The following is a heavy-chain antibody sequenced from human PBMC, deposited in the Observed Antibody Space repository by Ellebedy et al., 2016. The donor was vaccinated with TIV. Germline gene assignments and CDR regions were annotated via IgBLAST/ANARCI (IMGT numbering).Heavy chain of an antibody. CDR1: GYTFTTYF. J-gene: IGHJ6*02. CDR3: ARGDTVVDHGMDV. CDR2: INLSDGTT. Sequence: ASVKVSXXASGYTFTTYFIHWVRQAPGQRLEWMGIINLSDGTTSYAQKIQGRVTMTRDTSTSTVYMELSSLRSDDTAVYYCARGDTVVDHGMDVWGQGTTVSVSS. D-gene: IGHD2-15*01. V-gene: IGHV1-46*01.